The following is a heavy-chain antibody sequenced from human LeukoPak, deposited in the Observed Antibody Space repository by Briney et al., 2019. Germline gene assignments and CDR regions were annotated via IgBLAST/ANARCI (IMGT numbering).Heavy chain of an antibody. Sequence: GGSLRLSCAASGFTFSSYEMSWVRQAPGKGLEWVSYISRSGSTIYYADSVKGRFTISRDNAKNSLYLQMNSLRAEDTAVYYCARRGGDFDYWGQGTLVTVSS. CDR1: GFTFSSYE. D-gene: IGHD3-10*01. CDR2: ISRSGSTI. CDR3: ARRGGDFDY. J-gene: IGHJ4*02. V-gene: IGHV3-48*03.